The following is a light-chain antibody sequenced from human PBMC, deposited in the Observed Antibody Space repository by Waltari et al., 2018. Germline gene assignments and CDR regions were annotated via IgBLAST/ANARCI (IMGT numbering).Light chain of an antibody. Sequence: SCRASENIRSFLAWYQRKPGQAPRLLIYDTSTRATGIPDRFSGSGSGTDFSLTISRLEPEDFAVYYCQKYGTLPATFGQGTKVEIK. J-gene: IGKJ1*01. CDR3: QKYGTLPAT. CDR1: ENIRSF. CDR2: DTS. V-gene: IGKV3-20*01.